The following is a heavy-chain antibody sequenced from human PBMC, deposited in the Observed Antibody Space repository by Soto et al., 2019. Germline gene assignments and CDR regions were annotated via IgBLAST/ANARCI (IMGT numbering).Heavy chain of an antibody. Sequence: QVQLQESGPGLVKPSETLSLTCTVSGGSISSYYWSWIRQPPGKGLEWIGYIYYSGSTNYNPSLKSRVTISVDTSKNQFSLTLSSVTAADTAVYYCARLSGWAWYFDLWGRGTLVTVSS. V-gene: IGHV4-59*08. CDR1: GGSISSYY. CDR3: ARLSGWAWYFDL. CDR2: IYYSGST. J-gene: IGHJ2*01. D-gene: IGHD3-22*01.